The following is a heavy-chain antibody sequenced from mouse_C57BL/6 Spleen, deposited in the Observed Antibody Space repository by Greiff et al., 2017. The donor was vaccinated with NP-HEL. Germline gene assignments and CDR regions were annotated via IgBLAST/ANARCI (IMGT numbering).Heavy chain of an antibody. V-gene: IGHV1-82*01. CDR1: GYAFSSSW. J-gene: IGHJ3*01. CDR2: IYPGDGDT. Sequence: QVQLQQSGPELVKPGASVKISCKASGYAFSSSWMNWVKQRPGKGLEWIGRIYPGDGDTNYNGKFKGKATLTADKSSSTAYMQLSSLTSEDSAVYFCASNGPYPGFAYWGQGTLVTVSA. CDR3: ASNGPYPGFAY. D-gene: IGHD1-2*01.